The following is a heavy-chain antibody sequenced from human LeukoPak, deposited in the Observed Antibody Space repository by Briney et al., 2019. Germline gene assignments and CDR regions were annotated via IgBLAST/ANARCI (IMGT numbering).Heavy chain of an antibody. D-gene: IGHD1-20*01. J-gene: IGHJ4*02. CDR2: ISYDGSNK. V-gene: IGHV3-30*18. Sequence: PGGSLRLSCAASRFTFSNYGMHWVRLAPGKGLEWVAIISYDGSNKYYADSVKGRFTISRDNSKNTLYLQMNSLRVEDSAVYYRAKTGNYNWNGFDYWGQGTLVTVSS. CDR3: AKTGNYNWNGFDY. CDR1: RFTFSNYG.